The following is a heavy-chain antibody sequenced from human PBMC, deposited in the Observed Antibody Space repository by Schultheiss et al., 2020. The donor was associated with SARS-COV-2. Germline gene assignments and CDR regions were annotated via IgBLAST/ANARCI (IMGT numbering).Heavy chain of an antibody. J-gene: IGHJ4*02. V-gene: IGHV4-34*12. D-gene: IGHD3-10*01. CDR2: MFHSGYI. CDR1: GGSFSGYY. CDR3: ARFVRAEWFGEFIDY. Sequence: SETLSLTCAVYGGSFSGYYWSWIRQPPGKGLEWVGGMFHSGYIYYNSSLKGRVTISVDTSKTQFSLKLSSVTAADTAVYYCARFVRAEWFGEFIDYWGQGTLVTVSS.